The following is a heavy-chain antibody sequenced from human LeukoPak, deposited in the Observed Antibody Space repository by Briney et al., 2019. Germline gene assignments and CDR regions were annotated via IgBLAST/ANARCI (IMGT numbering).Heavy chain of an antibody. Sequence: PSETLSLTCTVSGGSISSSSYYWGWIRQPPGKGLEWIGSIHYSGSTYYNPSLKSRVTISVDTSKNQFSLKLSSVTAADTAVYYCARDCSSTSQSYFDYWGQGTLVTVSS. CDR3: ARDCSSTSQSYFDY. J-gene: IGHJ4*02. D-gene: IGHD2-2*01. CDR2: IHYSGST. V-gene: IGHV4-39*07. CDR1: GGSISSSSYY.